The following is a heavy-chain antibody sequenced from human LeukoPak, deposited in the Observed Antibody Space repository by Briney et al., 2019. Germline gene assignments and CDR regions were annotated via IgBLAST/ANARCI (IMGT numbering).Heavy chain of an antibody. D-gene: IGHD3-22*01. V-gene: IGHV3-23*01. CDR1: GFTFSSYA. Sequence: GGSLRLSCAASGFTFSSYAMSWVRQAPGKGLEWVSAISGDGGSAYYSDSVKGRFTISRDNSKNTLYLQMHSLRAEDTAVYYCAKMGYYESSDFFDYWGQGTLVAVSS. CDR3: AKMGYYESSDFFDY. CDR2: ISGDGGSA. J-gene: IGHJ4*02.